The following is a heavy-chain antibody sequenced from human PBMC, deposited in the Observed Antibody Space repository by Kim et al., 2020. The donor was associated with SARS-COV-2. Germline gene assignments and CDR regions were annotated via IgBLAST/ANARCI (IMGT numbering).Heavy chain of an antibody. CDR2: ISSSGSTI. J-gene: IGHJ4*02. V-gene: IGHV3-48*03. CDR3: ARDRPGLFVSPLLDF. Sequence: GGSLRLSCAASGFTFSSYEMNWVRQAPGKGLEWVSYISSSGSTIYYADSVKGRFTISRDNAKNSLYLQMNSLRAEDTAVYYCARDRPGLFVSPLLDFWCQGTLVTVSS. CDR1: GFTFSSYE. D-gene: IGHD2-21*01.